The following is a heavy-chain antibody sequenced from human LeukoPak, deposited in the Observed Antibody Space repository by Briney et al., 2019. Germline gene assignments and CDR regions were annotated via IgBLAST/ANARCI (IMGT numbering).Heavy chain of an antibody. Sequence: GGSLRLSCAASRFTFSNYAMSWASQAPGKGLEWVSAISGSGGSTYYADSVKGRFTISRDNSKNTLYLQMNSLRAEDTAVYYRTKGTIGLPFYYWGQGTLVTVSS. CDR1: RFTFSNYA. CDR2: ISGSGGST. CDR3: TKGTIGLPFYY. D-gene: IGHD5-18*01. V-gene: IGHV3-23*01. J-gene: IGHJ4*02.